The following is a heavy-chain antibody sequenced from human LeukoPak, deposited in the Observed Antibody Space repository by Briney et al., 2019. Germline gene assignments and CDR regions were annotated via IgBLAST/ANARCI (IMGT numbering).Heavy chain of an antibody. CDR2: LRSDGRDK. D-gene: IGHD3-3*01. CDR3: ARDHEWSWDY. J-gene: IGHJ4*02. CDR1: GVPFSIYG. V-gene: IGHV3-30*02. Sequence: GGSLRLSCTVSGVPFSIYGLHWVRQAPGRGLEWVAFLRSDGRDKYYADSVKGRFTISRGSSKNTVYLQLSSLRTEDTAVYYCARDHEWSWDYWGRGTLVIVSS.